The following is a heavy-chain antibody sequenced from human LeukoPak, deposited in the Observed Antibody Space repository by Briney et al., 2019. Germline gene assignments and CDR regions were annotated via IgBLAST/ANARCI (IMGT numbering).Heavy chain of an antibody. J-gene: IGHJ6*03. Sequence: GGSLRLSCAPSGFTFSSYGMHWVRQAPGKGLEWVAVISYDGINKYYADSVRGRFTISRDNSKNTVSLQMNSLRAEDTAVYYCARDSGRDGYNYYYYYYMDVWGKGTTVTVSS. D-gene: IGHD5-24*01. CDR2: ISYDGINK. CDR3: ARDSGRDGYNYYYYYYMDV. V-gene: IGHV3-30*03. CDR1: GFTFSSYG.